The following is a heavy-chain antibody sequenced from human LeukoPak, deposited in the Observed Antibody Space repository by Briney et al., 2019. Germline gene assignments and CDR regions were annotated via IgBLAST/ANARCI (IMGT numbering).Heavy chain of an antibody. CDR2: ISGSGGST. D-gene: IGHD3-10*01. CDR3: ASKYYYGSGSYYYYYGMDV. J-gene: IGHJ6*02. V-gene: IGHV3-23*01. Sequence: GGSLRLSCAASGFTFSSYAMSWVRQAPGKGLEWVSAISGSGGSTYYADSVKGRFTIFRDNSKNTLYLQMNSLRAEDTAVYYCASKYYYGSGSYYYYYGMDVWGQGTTVTVSS. CDR1: GFTFSSYA.